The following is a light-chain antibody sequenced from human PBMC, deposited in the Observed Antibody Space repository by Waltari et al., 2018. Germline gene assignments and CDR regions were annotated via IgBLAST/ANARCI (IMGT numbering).Light chain of an antibody. CDR3: QTGGHGTWV. J-gene: IGLJ3*02. CDR2: VNSDGSH. V-gene: IGLV4-69*01. Sequence: QLVLTQSPSASASLGASVKLTCTLSSGHSGNIIALLQKQPAKGPRYLMKVNSDGSHTKGEGDPDRLSGSSSGAERYIAISSLQYDDEADDYGQTGGHGTWVFGGGTKLTVL. CDR1: SGHSGNI.